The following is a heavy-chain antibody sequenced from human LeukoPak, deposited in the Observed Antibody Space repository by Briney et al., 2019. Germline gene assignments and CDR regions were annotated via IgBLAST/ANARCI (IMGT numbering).Heavy chain of an antibody. CDR1: GFTFNLYW. J-gene: IGHJ5*02. D-gene: IGHD3-10*01. CDR3: ARDSRYHSGWGSYQPYWFDP. CDR2: ICDDGTTT. V-gene: IGHV3-74*01. Sequence: GGSLRLSCAASGFTFNLYWIHWVRQPPGKGLEWLSRICDDGTTTNYADSVKGRFTISRDNAKNTLYLQMHSLRVDDTAVYYCARDSRYHSGWGSYQPYWFDPWGQGTPVTVSS.